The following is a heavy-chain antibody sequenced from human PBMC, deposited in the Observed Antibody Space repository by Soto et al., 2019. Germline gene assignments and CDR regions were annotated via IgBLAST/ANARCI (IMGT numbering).Heavy chain of an antibody. D-gene: IGHD3-16*01. V-gene: IGHV4-34*01. J-gene: IGHJ5*02. CDR3: ARGPITAWFDP. Sequence: SETLSLTCAVYGGSFSGYYWSWIRQPPGKGLEWIGEINHSGSTNYNPSLKSRVTISVDTSKNQFSLKLSSVTAADTAVYYCARGPITAWFDPWGQGTLVTVSS. CDR2: INHSGST. CDR1: GGSFSGYY.